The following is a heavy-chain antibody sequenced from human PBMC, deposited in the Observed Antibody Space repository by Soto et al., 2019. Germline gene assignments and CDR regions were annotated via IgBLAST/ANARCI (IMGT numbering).Heavy chain of an antibody. D-gene: IGHD3-10*01. Sequence: SGPKLVNPTQTLALTFTFSGFSMKSSGVGVAWIRQPPGKALEWLALVYWSDEKRYSPSLKNRLTITKDTSKNEVVLTMTNMDPLDTATYYCAHKEYYFATGTYYYVRWFGPWGQGILVTVSS. J-gene: IGHJ5*02. CDR3: AHKEYYFATGTYYYVRWFGP. V-gene: IGHV2-5*01. CDR1: GFSMKSSGVG. CDR2: VYWSDEK.